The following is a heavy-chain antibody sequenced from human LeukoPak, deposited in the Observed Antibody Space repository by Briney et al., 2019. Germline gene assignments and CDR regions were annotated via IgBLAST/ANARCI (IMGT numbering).Heavy chain of an antibody. CDR1: GGSISNYY. J-gene: IGHJ4*02. CDR2: IYYSGST. Sequence: SQTLSLTCTVSGGSISNYYWSWIRQPPGKGLEWIGYIYYSGSTNYNPSLKSRVTISVDTSKNQFSLKLSSVTAADTAVYYCARHARALWGVRGATGGRYYFDYWGQGTLVTVSS. D-gene: IGHD3-10*01. CDR3: ARHARALWGVRGATGGRYYFDY. V-gene: IGHV4-59*08.